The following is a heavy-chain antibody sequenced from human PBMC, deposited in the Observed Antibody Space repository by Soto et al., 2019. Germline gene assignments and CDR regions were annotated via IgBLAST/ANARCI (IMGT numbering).Heavy chain of an antibody. CDR2: ISYDGSNK. Sequence: PGGSLRLSCAASGFTFSSYAMHWVRQAPGKGLEWVAVISYDGSNKYYADSVKGRFTISRDNSKNTLYLQMNSLRAEDTAVYYCARDPGMVIFDYWGQGT. CDR3: ARDPGMVIFDY. CDR1: GFTFSSYA. J-gene: IGHJ4*02. V-gene: IGHV3-30-3*01. D-gene: IGHD3-22*01.